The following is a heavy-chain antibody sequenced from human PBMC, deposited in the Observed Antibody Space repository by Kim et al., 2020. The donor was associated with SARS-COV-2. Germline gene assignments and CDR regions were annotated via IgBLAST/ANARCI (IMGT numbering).Heavy chain of an antibody. D-gene: IGHD5-18*01. CDR1: GYTYTTYG. Sequence: ASVKVSCKASGYTYTTYGIHWVRQTPGQGLEWMGWINVGNHDTQYSREFQGRVTITSDTSANTAYMELSSLRSEDTAVYYCALQPRTEYMYGYFDYWGQGTLVTVSS. J-gene: IGHJ4*02. CDR2: INVGNHDT. V-gene: IGHV1-3*01. CDR3: ALQPRTEYMYGYFDY.